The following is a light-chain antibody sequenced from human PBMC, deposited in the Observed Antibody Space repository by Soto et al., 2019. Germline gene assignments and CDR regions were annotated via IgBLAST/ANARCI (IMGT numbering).Light chain of an antibody. Sequence: QSVLTQPPSASGTPGQRVTISCSGSSSNIGSNTVNWYQQLPGTAPKVLIYSDNQRPSGVPDRFSGSKSGTSASLAISGLHSEDEADYYCAAWDDILNAYVFGTGTKVTVL. CDR3: AAWDDILNAYV. CDR2: SDN. V-gene: IGLV1-44*01. J-gene: IGLJ1*01. CDR1: SSNIGSNT.